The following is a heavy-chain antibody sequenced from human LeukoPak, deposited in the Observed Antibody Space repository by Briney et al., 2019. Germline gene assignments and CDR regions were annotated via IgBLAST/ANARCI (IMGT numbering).Heavy chain of an antibody. J-gene: IGHJ4*02. D-gene: IGHD1-26*01. V-gene: IGHV4-39*07. Sequence: PSETLSLTCTVSGGSIRSSTYYWGWFRRPPGKGREWIGSIYYNGNTYYNPSLESRVTMSVDTSKNQFSLKLTSVSADTAVYYCARTFGTYQYYFDYWGQGSLVAVSS. CDR3: ARTFGTYQYYFDY. CDR1: GGSIRSSTYY. CDR2: IYYNGNT.